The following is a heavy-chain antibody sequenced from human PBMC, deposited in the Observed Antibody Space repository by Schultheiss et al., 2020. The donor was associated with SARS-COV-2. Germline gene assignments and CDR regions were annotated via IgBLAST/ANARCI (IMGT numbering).Heavy chain of an antibody. V-gene: IGHV1-69*04. CDR3: AKDQPPSMAETPGRGADYYYYYGMDV. CDR2: IIPILGIA. CDR1: GGTFSSYA. J-gene: IGHJ6*02. Sequence: SVKVSCKASGGTFSSYAISWVRQAPGQGLEWMGRIIPILGIANYAQKFQGRVTITADKSTNIAYMELSTLTSEDTAVYYCAKDQPPSMAETPGRGADYYYYYGMDVWGQGTTVTVSS. D-gene: IGHD6-6*01.